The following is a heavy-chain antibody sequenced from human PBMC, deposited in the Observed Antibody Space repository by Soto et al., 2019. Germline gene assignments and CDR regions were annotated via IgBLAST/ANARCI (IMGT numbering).Heavy chain of an antibody. CDR2: IYSGGST. D-gene: IGHD6-13*01. Sequence: GGSLRLSCAASGFTVSSNYMSWVRQAPGKGLEWVSVIYSGGSTYYADSVKGRFTISRDNSKNTLYLQMNSLRAEDTAVYYCARDRREDRVRGVAAAGTQNYYYYYGMDVWGQGTTVTVSS. J-gene: IGHJ6*02. V-gene: IGHV3-53*01. CDR3: ARDRREDRVRGVAAAGTQNYYYYYGMDV. CDR1: GFTVSSNY.